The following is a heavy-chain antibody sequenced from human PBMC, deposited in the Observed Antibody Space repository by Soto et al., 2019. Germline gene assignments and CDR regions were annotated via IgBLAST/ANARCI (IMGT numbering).Heavy chain of an antibody. V-gene: IGHV4-59*01. D-gene: IGHD3-22*01. CDR1: GDSISTFY. Sequence: TVSGDSISTFYWGWMRQSPGKELEWIGYVYYTGSTNYNPSLKSRVTISVDRSKNQFSLKLTSANAADTAVYYCARGRTVRNYADDSSDYFYFFDYWGQGTQVNV. CDR3: ARGRTVRNYADDSSDYFYFFDY. CDR2: VYYTGST. J-gene: IGHJ4*02.